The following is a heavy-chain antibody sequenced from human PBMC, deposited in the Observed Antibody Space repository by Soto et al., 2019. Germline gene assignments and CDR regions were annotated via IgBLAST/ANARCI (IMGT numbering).Heavy chain of an antibody. CDR2: INPNSGGT. CDR3: ARSYGDSLYYYMDV. Sequence: ASVKVSCKASGYTFTGYYMHWVRQAPGQGLEWMGWINPNSGGTNYAQKFQGWVTMTRDTSISTAYMELSRLRSDDTAVYYCARSYGDSLYYYMDVWGKGTTVTVSS. V-gene: IGHV1-2*04. D-gene: IGHD4-17*01. CDR1: GYTFTGYY. J-gene: IGHJ6*03.